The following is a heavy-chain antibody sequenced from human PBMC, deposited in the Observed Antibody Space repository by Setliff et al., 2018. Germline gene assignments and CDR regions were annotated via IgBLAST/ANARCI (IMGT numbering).Heavy chain of an antibody. D-gene: IGHD6-19*01. CDR2: LKYSGST. J-gene: IGHJ6*02. Sequence: SETLSLTCTVSGGSISSSSYYWGCIRQPPGKVLELIGSLKYSGSTYYNPSLKSRVTISVDTSKNQFSLKLSSVTAADTAAYYCARVNQYSSVWYNYYYGMDVWGQGTTVTVSS. CDR3: ARVNQYSSVWYNYYYGMDV. CDR1: GGSISSSSYY. V-gene: IGHV4-39*07.